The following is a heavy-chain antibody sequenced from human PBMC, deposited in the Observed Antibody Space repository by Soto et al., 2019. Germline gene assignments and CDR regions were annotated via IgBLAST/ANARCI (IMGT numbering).Heavy chain of an antibody. CDR2: IKSKTDGGTT. D-gene: IGHD3-16*02. CDR1: GFTFSNAW. V-gene: IGHV3-15*01. CDR3: TTDGLHLGKLSLNSDY. Sequence: EVQLVESGGGLVKPGGSLRLSCAASGFTFSNAWMSWVRQAPGKGLEWVGRIKSKTDGGTTDYAALGKGRFTISRDDLKNTLYMQMNSLKTEDTAVYYCTTDGLHLGKLSLNSDYWGQGTLVPVSS. J-gene: IGHJ4*02.